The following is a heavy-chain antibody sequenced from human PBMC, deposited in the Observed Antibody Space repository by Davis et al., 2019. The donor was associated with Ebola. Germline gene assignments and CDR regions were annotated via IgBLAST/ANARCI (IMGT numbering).Heavy chain of an antibody. J-gene: IGHJ6*04. CDR2: INPSGGST. V-gene: IGHV1-46*01. CDR3: ARERKVVVAATPYYYYGMDV. D-gene: IGHD2-15*01. Sequence: AASVKVSCKASGYTFSGYYINWVRQAPGQGLEWMGIINPSGGSTSYAQKFQGRVTMTRDTSTSTVYMELSSLRSEDTAVYYCARERKVVVAATPYYYYGMDVWGKGTTVTVSS. CDR1: GYTFSGYY.